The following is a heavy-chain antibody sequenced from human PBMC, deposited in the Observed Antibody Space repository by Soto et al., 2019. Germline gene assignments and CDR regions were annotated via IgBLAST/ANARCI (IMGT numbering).Heavy chain of an antibody. D-gene: IGHD2-2*01. CDR2: ISYDGSNK. Sequence: GGSLRLSCAASGFTFSSYGMHWVRQAPGKGLEWVAVISYDGSNKYYADSVKGRFTISRDNSKNTLYLQMNSLRAEDTAVYYCAKDRGAYLVPAAPNWFDPWGQGTLVTVSS. CDR1: GFTFSSYG. CDR3: AKDRGAYLVPAAPNWFDP. V-gene: IGHV3-30*18. J-gene: IGHJ5*02.